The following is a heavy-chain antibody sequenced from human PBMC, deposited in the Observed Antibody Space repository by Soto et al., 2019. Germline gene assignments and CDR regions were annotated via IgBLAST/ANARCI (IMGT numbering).Heavy chain of an antibody. Sequence: PSETLSLTCTVSGGSISSGGYYWSWIRQHPGKGLEWIGYIYYSGSTYYNPSLESRVTISVDTSKNQFSLKLSSVTAADTAVYYCARSGYSYGPNPLLYWGQGTLVTGS. V-gene: IGHV4-31*03. CDR3: ARSGYSYGPNPLLY. CDR2: IYYSGST. J-gene: IGHJ4*02. CDR1: GGSISSGGYY. D-gene: IGHD5-18*01.